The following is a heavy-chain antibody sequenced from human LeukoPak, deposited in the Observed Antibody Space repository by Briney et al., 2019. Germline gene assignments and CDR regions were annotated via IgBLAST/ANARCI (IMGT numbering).Heavy chain of an antibody. J-gene: IGHJ6*02. CDR3: ARQYYYGSGSYTAPYYYYGMDV. V-gene: IGHV5-51*01. CDR1: GYSFTSYW. D-gene: IGHD3-10*01. Sequence: GESLQISCKGSGYSFTSYWIGWVRQLPGKGLEWMGIIYPGDSDTRYSPSFQGQVTISADKSISTAYLQWSSLKASDTAMYYCARQYYYGSGSYTAPYYYYGMDVWGQGTTVTVSS. CDR2: IYPGDSDT.